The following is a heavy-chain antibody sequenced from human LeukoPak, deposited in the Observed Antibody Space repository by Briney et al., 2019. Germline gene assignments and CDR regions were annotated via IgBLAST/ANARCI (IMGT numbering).Heavy chain of an antibody. Sequence: SETLSLTCAVYGGSFSGYYWSWIRQPPGKGLEWIGEINHSGSTNYNPSLKSRVTISVDTSKSQFSLKLSSVTAADTAVYYCASISSSWYSNWFDPWGQGTLVTVSS. J-gene: IGHJ5*02. CDR3: ASISSSWYSNWFDP. V-gene: IGHV4-34*01. D-gene: IGHD6-13*01. CDR2: INHSGST. CDR1: GGSFSGYY.